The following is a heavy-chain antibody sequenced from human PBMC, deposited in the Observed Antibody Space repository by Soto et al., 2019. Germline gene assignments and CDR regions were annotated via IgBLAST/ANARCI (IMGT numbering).Heavy chain of an antibody. CDR2: ISYDGINK. CDR3: ARGTLYGLGYSSGWPNFDY. CDR1: GFTFSSYA. D-gene: IGHD6-19*01. J-gene: IGHJ4*02. Sequence: QVQLVESGGGVVQPGRSLRLSCAASGFTFSSYAMHWVRQAPGKGLEWVAVISYDGINKYYADSVKGRFTFSRDNSKNTLYLQINSLRAEDTAVYYCARGTLYGLGYSSGWPNFDYWGQGTLVTVSS. V-gene: IGHV3-30-3*01.